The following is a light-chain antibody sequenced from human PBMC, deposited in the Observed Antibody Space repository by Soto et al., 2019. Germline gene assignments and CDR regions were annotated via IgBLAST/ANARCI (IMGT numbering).Light chain of an antibody. V-gene: IGKV1-33*01. CDR2: GAS. CDR1: QDIRKY. CDR3: QHYDHLPPFT. J-gene: IGKJ3*01. Sequence: DLQMTQSPASLSASVGDRVTITCQASQDIRKYLSWYQQKPGRAPKLLIYGASYLETGVPSRFSGSGYGTDFTFTISSQQPEDIATYYCQHYDHLPPFTFGPGTKVAI.